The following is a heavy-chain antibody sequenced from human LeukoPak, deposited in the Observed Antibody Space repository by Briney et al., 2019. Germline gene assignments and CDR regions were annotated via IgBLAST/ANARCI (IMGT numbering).Heavy chain of an antibody. V-gene: IGHV4-59*08. Sequence: SETLSLTSTVSEGSIISDYWQWIRKPPGKGLEWVGYIYNSGNNHYNSSLKSRVTISIDTSKNQFSLKLASVTAADTAVYYCATRGYWGQGTLVAVSS. J-gene: IGHJ4*02. CDR1: EGSIISDY. CDR3: ATRGY. CDR2: IYNSGNN. D-gene: IGHD3-10*01.